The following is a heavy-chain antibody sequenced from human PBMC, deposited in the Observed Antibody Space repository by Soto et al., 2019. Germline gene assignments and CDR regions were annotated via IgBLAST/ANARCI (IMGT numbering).Heavy chain of an antibody. CDR3: ARETYYDILTGPKNWFDP. CDR1: GGTFSSYA. D-gene: IGHD3-9*01. Sequence: ASVKVSCKASGGTFSSYAISWVRQAPGQGLEWMGGIIPIFGTANYAQKFQGRVTITADESTSTAYMELSSLRSEDTAVYYCARETYYDILTGPKNWFDPWGQGTLVTVSS. J-gene: IGHJ5*02. CDR2: IIPIFGTA. V-gene: IGHV1-69*13.